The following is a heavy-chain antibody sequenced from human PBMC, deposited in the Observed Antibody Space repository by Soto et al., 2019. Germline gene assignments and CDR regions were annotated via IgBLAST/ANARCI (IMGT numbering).Heavy chain of an antibody. CDR3: ASLGYCSGGSCPPTYNYFDY. CDR2: INHSGST. J-gene: IGHJ4*02. V-gene: IGHV4-34*01. Sequence: SETLSLTCAVYGGSFSGYYWSWIRQPPGKGLEWIGEINHSGSTNYNPSLKSRVTISVDTSKNQFSLKLSSVTAADTAVYYCASLGYCSGGSCPPTYNYFDYWGQGTLVTVSS. D-gene: IGHD2-15*01. CDR1: GGSFSGYY.